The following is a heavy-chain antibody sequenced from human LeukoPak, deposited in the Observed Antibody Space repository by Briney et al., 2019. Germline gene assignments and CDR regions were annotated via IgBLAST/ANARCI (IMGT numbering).Heavy chain of an antibody. Sequence: ASVTVSFTSSAGTFSTSAISWVRRAPGQGLEWMGGIIPSFGTGNYAQKFQGRVTITADEFTSTAYMELSSLTSEDTAVYYCARGLGDSSGYYFSDNWGQGTLVTVSS. J-gene: IGHJ4*02. CDR1: AGTFSTSA. CDR2: IIPSFGTG. CDR3: ARGLGDSSGYYFSDN. V-gene: IGHV1-69*13. D-gene: IGHD3-22*01.